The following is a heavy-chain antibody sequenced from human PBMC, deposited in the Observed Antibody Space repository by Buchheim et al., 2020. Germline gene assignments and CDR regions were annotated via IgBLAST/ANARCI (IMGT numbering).Heavy chain of an antibody. CDR2: INHSGST. CDR1: GGSFSGYY. D-gene: IGHD6-13*01. V-gene: IGHV4-34*01. CDR3: ARGRYSSSWYYSYWFDP. J-gene: IGHJ5*02. Sequence: QVQLQQWGAGLLKPSETLSLTCAVYGGSFSGYYWSWIRQPPGKGLEWIGEINHSGSTNYNPSLKSRVTISVDTSKNQLSLKLSSVTAADTAVYYCARGRYSSSWYYSYWFDPWGKGTL.